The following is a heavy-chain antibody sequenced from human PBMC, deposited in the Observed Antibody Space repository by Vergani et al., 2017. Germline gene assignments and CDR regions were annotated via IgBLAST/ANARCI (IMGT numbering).Heavy chain of an antibody. CDR1: GFTFSSYW. V-gene: IGHV3-7*03. CDR2: IKQDGSEK. J-gene: IGHJ4*02. Sequence: EVQLVESGGGLVQPGGSLRLSCAASGFTFSSYWMSWVRQAPGKGLEWVANIKQDGSEKYYVDSVKGRFTISRDNAKNSLYLQMNRLRAEDTAVYYCAKYYDSSGYYYWGQGTLVTVSS. D-gene: IGHD3-22*01. CDR3: AKYYDSSGYYY.